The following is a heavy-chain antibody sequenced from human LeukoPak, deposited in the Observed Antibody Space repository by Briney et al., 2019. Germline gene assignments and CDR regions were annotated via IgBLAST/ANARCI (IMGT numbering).Heavy chain of an antibody. V-gene: IGHV4-59*08. CDR1: GGSISDYY. Sequence: PSETLSLTCTVSGGSISDYYWSWIRQPPGKGLDWIGYIYSSGSTNYNPSLKSRVTVSVDTSKNQFSLKLSSVTAADTAIYYCARHETSSSWASSFDYWGQGTLVTVSS. CDR3: ARHETSSSWASSFDY. J-gene: IGHJ4*02. D-gene: IGHD6-13*01. CDR2: IYSSGST.